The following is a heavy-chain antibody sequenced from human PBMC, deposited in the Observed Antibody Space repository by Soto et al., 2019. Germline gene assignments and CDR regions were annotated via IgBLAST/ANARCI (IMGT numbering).Heavy chain of an antibody. Sequence: QVQLVQSGAEVKKPGASVKVSCKASGYTFTSYYMHWVRHAPGQGLEWMGIINPSGGSTSYAQKFQGRVTMTRDTSTSTVYMELSSLRSEDTAVYYCASTAVADYYYYGMDVWGQGTTVTVSS. CDR1: GYTFTSYY. CDR2: INPSGGST. V-gene: IGHV1-46*01. CDR3: ASTAVADYYYYGMDV. D-gene: IGHD6-19*01. J-gene: IGHJ6*02.